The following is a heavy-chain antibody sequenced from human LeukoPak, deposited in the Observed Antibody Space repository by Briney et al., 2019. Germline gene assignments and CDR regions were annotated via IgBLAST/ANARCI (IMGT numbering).Heavy chain of an antibody. CDR3: ARRSYWADEDV. J-gene: IGHJ6*02. D-gene: IGHD3-10*01. CDR2: MYHNGGT. Sequence: PSETLSLTCTVSGGSMITSTYYWVWIRQPPSKGLEWIANMYHNGGTQYSRALTNRATMSVDTSTNQFSLRLSSVTAADTAVYYCARRSYWADEDVWGQGTTVTVSS. V-gene: IGHV4-39*01. CDR1: GGSMITSTYY.